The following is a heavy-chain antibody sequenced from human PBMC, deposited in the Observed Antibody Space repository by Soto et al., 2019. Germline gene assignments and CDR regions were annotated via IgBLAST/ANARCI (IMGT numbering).Heavy chain of an antibody. J-gene: IGHJ1*01. CDR3: AKDSGYYTEYFQH. CDR1: GFTFSSYA. D-gene: IGHD3-22*01. CDR2: ISGSGGST. V-gene: IGHV3-23*01. Sequence: EVQLLESGGGLVQRGGSLRLSCAASGFTFSSYAMSWVRQAPGKGLEWVSAISGSGGSTYYADSVKGRFSISRDNSKNTLFLQMNSLRAEDTAVYYCAKDSGYYTEYFQHWGQGTLVTVSS.